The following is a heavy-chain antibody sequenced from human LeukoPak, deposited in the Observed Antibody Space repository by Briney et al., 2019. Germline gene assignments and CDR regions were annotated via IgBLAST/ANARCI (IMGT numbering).Heavy chain of an antibody. J-gene: IGHJ6*02. CDR3: ARRGGSGSYYPPYYYYYYGMDV. V-gene: IGHV5-51*01. D-gene: IGHD3-10*01. Sequence: GESLKISCKGSGYSFTSYWIGWVRQMPGKGLEWMGIIYPGDSDTRYSPSFQGQVTISADKSISTAYLQWSSLKASDTAMYYCARRGGSGSYYPPYYYYYYGMDVWGQGTTVTVSS. CDR1: GYSFTSYW. CDR2: IYPGDSDT.